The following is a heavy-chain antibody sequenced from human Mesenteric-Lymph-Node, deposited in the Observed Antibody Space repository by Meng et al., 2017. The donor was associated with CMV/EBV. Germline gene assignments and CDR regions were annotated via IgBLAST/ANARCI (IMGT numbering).Heavy chain of an antibody. J-gene: IGHJ4*02. CDR2: IRQDGREK. V-gene: IGHV3-7*03. Sequence: GGSLRLSCAASGFTLRSYCMNSGRQAPGKGLEWVAKIRQDGREKYCVDSVKGRFTISRDNSKNTVYLQMESLRAEDTAIYYCVKADHASSWYSLGDFWGQGTLVTVSS. CDR1: GFTLRSYC. CDR3: VKADHASSWYSLGDF. D-gene: IGHD6-13*01.